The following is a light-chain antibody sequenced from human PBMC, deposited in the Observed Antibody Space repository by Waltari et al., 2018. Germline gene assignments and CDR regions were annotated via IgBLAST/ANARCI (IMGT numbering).Light chain of an antibody. CDR2: DVR. Sequence: QSALTQPASVSGSPGQSITISCTGTSSDLGAYDYVSWYQQHPGKAPKLLIYDVRNRPSGVSNRFSGSKSGNTASLTISGLQAEDEADYYCGSFTSNYTPIFGGGTKLTVL. J-gene: IGLJ2*01. V-gene: IGLV2-14*03. CDR3: GSFTSNYTPI. CDR1: SSDLGAYDY.